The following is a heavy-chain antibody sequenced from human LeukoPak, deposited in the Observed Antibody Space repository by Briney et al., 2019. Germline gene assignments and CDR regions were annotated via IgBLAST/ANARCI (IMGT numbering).Heavy chain of an antibody. Sequence: GGSLRLSCAASGFTFSSYWMHWVRHAPGKGLVWVSRINSDGSSTSYADSVKGRFTISRDNAKNTLYLQMNSLRAEDTAVYYCARGRPYYDILTGPQGPFDYWGQGTLVTVSP. V-gene: IGHV3-74*01. J-gene: IGHJ4*02. CDR2: INSDGSST. CDR3: ARGRPYYDILTGPQGPFDY. D-gene: IGHD3-9*01. CDR1: GFTFSSYW.